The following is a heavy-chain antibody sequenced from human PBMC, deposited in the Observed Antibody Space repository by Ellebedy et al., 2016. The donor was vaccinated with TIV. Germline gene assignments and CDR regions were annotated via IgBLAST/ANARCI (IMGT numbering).Heavy chain of an antibody. D-gene: IGHD1-26*01. V-gene: IGHV1-3*01. Sequence: AASVKVSCKASGFTFVSYAIQWARQAPGQRLEWLGWINVGNANTRYSQKFRGRVTMTRDTSTSTVYMELNSLRSDDTAVYYCARDGGSYRFDYWGQGILVTVSS. CDR1: GFTFVSYA. J-gene: IGHJ4*02. CDR2: INVGNANT. CDR3: ARDGGSYRFDY.